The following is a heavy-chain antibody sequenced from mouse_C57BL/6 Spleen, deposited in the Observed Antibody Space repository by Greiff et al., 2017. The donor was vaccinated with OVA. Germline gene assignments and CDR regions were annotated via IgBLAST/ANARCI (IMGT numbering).Heavy chain of an antibody. CDR2: IDPSDSYT. CDR3: ARRGYDGQDY. V-gene: IGHV1-69*01. Sequence: VQLQQPGAELVMPGASVKLSCKASGYTFTSYWMHWVKQRPGQGLEWIGEIDPSDSYTNYNQKFKGKSTLPVDKSSSTAYMQLSSLTSEDSAVYYCARRGYDGQDYWGQGTTLTVSS. D-gene: IGHD2-3*01. CDR1: GYTFTSYW. J-gene: IGHJ2*01.